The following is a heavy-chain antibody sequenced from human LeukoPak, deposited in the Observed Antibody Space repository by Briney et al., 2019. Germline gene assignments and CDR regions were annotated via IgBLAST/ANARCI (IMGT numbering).Heavy chain of an antibody. J-gene: IGHJ4*02. V-gene: IGHV3-53*01. Sequence: GGSLRLSCAASGFTVSSNYMSWVRQAPGKGLEWVSVFYSGDSPYYADSAKGRFTISRDSSKNTLYLQMNSLRAEDTAVYYCAGGGRNSIIRGAFDYWGQGTLVTVSS. CDR3: AGGGRNSIIRGAFDY. D-gene: IGHD3-10*01. CDR1: GFTVSSNY. CDR2: FYSGDSP.